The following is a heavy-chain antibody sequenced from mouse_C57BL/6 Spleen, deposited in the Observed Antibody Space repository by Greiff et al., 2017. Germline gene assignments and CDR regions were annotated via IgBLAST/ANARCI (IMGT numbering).Heavy chain of an antibody. CDR1: GYTFTSYW. CDR3: TRDGNYDFDY. CDR2: IYPGNSDT. J-gene: IGHJ2*01. V-gene: IGHV1-5*01. Sequence: EVQLQQSGTVLARPGASVKMSCKTSGYTFTSYWIHWVKQRPGQGLEWIGAIYPGNSDTSYNQKFKGKAKLTAVTSASTDYMALSSLTNEDSAVYYCTRDGNYDFDYWGQGTTLTVSS. D-gene: IGHD2-1*01.